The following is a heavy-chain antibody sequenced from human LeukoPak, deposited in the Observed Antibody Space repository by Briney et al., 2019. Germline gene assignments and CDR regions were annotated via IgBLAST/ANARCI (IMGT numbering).Heavy chain of an antibody. CDR1: GFTFSTYS. CDR2: ITSSSSYI. D-gene: IGHD3-22*01. CDR3: SRHVVAVGFDY. V-gene: IGHV3-21*01. Sequence: PGGSLRLSCVASGFTFSTYSMNWVRQAPGKGLEWVSSITSSSSYIYYADSMKGRFTISRDNAKNSLYLQMNSLRAEDTAVYYCSRHVVAVGFDYWGQGTLVTVSS. J-gene: IGHJ4*02.